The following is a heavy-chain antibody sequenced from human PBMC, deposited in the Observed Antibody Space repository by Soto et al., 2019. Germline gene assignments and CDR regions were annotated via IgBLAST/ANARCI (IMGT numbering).Heavy chain of an antibody. Sequence: QVQLVQSGAEVKKPGASVKVSCMASGYTFTGYFIHWVREVPGQGLEYMGWINPNTGGTDYAQKFQGRVTMTRETAISTVFMEMKRVTSDDTAVYYCARVASWAARDRFDPWGQGTLVTVSS. J-gene: IGHJ5*02. D-gene: IGHD2-15*01. V-gene: IGHV1-2*02. CDR3: ARVASWAARDRFDP. CDR2: INPNTGGT. CDR1: GYTFTGYF.